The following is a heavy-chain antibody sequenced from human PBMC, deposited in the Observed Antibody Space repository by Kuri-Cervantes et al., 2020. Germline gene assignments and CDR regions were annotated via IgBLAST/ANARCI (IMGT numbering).Heavy chain of an antibody. CDR2: IYHSGST. Sequence: SETLSLTCAVSGGSISNGGYSWSWIRQPPGKGLEWIGYIYHSGSTYYNPSLKSRVTISVDTSKNQFSLKLSSVTAADTAVYYCARLLRYFDWLSQNRAFDIWGQGTMVTVSS. V-gene: IGHV4-30-2*01. CDR1: GGSISNGGYS. D-gene: IGHD3-9*01. J-gene: IGHJ3*02. CDR3: ARLLRYFDWLSQNRAFDI.